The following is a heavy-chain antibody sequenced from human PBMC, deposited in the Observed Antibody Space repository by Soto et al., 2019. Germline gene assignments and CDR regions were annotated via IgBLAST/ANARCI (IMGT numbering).Heavy chain of an antibody. J-gene: IGHJ4*02. CDR2: IWYDGSNK. D-gene: IGHD3-22*01. CDR3: AREGLDDTGPFDY. Sequence: QVRLVESGGGVVQPGRSLRLSCAASGFTFSSYGMHWVRQAPGKGLEWVAVIWYDGSNKYYADSVKGRFTISRDNSKNTLYLQMNSLRAEDTAVYYCAREGLDDTGPFDYWGQGTLVTVSS. CDR1: GFTFSSYG. V-gene: IGHV3-33*01.